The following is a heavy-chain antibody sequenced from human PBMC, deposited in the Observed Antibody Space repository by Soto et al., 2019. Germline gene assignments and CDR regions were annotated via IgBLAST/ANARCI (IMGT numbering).Heavy chain of an antibody. CDR1: GFTFSSYA. V-gene: IGHV3-23*01. J-gene: IGHJ6*02. Sequence: GGSLRLSCAASGFTFSSYAMSWVRQAPGKGLEWVSAISGSGGSTYYADSVKGRFTISRDNSKNTLYLQMNSLRAEDTAVYYCAKDLHGLYYYGMDVWGQGTTVTVSS. CDR2: ISGSGGST. CDR3: AKDLHGLYYYGMDV.